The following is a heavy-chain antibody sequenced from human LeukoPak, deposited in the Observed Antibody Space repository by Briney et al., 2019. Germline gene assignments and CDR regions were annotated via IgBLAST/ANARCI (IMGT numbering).Heavy chain of an antibody. V-gene: IGHV1-2*02. CDR1: GYTFTGYY. CDR3: ARPLLGTYNWFDP. D-gene: IGHD7-27*01. J-gene: IGHJ5*02. Sequence: ASVKVSCKASGYTFTGYYMHWVRQAPGQGLEWMGWINPNSGGTNYAQKFQGRVTMTRDTSISTAYMELSRLRSEDTAVYYCARPLLGTYNWFDPWGQGTLVTVSS. CDR2: INPNSGGT.